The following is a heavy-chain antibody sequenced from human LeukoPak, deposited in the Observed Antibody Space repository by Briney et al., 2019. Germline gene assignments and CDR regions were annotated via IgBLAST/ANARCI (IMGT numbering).Heavy chain of an antibody. CDR2: MDPHSGAT. Sequence: ASVKVSCKASGDTFSGYYIHWVRQAPGQGLEWMGWMDPHSGATNFAHKFHGRVAMTRDTSINTAFLEMHWLRNDDTAIYYCARGLWLGGSYPLDLWGQVTLVTVSS. CDR1: GDTFSGYY. J-gene: IGHJ4*02. V-gene: IGHV1-2*02. CDR3: ARGLWLGGSYPLDL. D-gene: IGHD3-10*01.